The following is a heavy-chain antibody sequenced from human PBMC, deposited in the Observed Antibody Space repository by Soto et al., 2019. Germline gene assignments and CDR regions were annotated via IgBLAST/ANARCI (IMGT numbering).Heavy chain of an antibody. CDR1: GFTFSSYG. J-gene: IGHJ4*02. Sequence: GGSLRLSCAASGFTFSSYGMHWVRQAPGKGLEWVAVIWYDGSNKYYADSVKGRFTISRDNSKNTLYLQMNSLRAEDTAVYYCARDPTTVVSYYFDYWGQGTLVTVSS. CDR2: IWYDGSNK. D-gene: IGHD4-17*01. V-gene: IGHV3-33*01. CDR3: ARDPTTVVSYYFDY.